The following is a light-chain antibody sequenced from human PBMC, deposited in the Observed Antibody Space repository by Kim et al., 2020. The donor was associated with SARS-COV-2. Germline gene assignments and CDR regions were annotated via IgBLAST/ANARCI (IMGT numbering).Light chain of an antibody. V-gene: IGKV1-27*01. CDR3: QKYNSAPPGT. CDR2: AAS. Sequence: DIQMTQSPSSLSASVGDRVTIACRASQGISNYLALYQQKPGKVPKLLIYAASTLQSGVPSRFSGSGSGTDFTLTISSLQPEDVATYYCQKYNSAPPGTFGQGTKVDIK. CDR1: QGISNY. J-gene: IGKJ1*01.